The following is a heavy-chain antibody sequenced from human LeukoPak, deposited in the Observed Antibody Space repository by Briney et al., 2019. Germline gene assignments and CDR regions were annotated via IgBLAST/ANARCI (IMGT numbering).Heavy chain of an antibody. D-gene: IGHD6-19*01. Sequence: GGSLRLSCAASGFTFSSYAMHWVRQAPGKGLEWVAVISYDGSNKYYADSVKGRFTISRDNSKNTLYLQMNSLRAEDTAVYYCARDGLAVAAKPLSFFDYWGQGTLVTVSS. V-gene: IGHV3-30-3*01. CDR2: ISYDGSNK. CDR1: GFTFSSYA. J-gene: IGHJ4*02. CDR3: ARDGLAVAAKPLSFFDY.